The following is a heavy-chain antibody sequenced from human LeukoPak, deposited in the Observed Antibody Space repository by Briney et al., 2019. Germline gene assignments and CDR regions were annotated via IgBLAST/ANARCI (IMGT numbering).Heavy chain of an antibody. Sequence: PGGSLRLSCAASGFTFSSYAMSWVRQAPGKGLEWVSAIIARVGSTYYADSVKGRFTISRDNSKNTLYLQMNSLRAEDTAVYYCASPLLWGSYRTDYWGQGTLVTVSS. CDR1: GFTFSSYA. CDR2: IIARVGST. J-gene: IGHJ4*02. CDR3: ASPLLWGSYRTDY. D-gene: IGHD3-16*02. V-gene: IGHV3-23*01.